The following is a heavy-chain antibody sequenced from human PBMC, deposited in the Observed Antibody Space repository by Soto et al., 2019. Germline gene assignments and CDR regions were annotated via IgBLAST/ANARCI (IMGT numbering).Heavy chain of an antibody. V-gene: IGHV3-30*18. CDR1: GFTFSSYG. CDR3: AKELGGYSYSFDY. CDR2: ISYDGSNK. J-gene: IGHJ4*02. Sequence: QVHLVESGGGVVQPGRSLRLSCAASGFTFSSYGMHWVRQAPGKGLEWVAVISYDGSNKYYADSVKGRFTISRDNSKNTLSLKMNSLRAEDTAVDDCAKELGGYSYSFDYWGQGTLVTVSS. D-gene: IGHD5-18*01.